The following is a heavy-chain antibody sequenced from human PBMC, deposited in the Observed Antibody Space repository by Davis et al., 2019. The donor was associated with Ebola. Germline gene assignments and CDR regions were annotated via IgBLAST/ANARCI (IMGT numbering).Heavy chain of an antibody. D-gene: IGHD6-19*01. Sequence: GESLKISCAASGFPFSSFWMSWVRQAPGRGLEWVSYISSSSSTIYYADSVKGRFTISRDNAKNSLYLQMNSLRDEDTAVYYCARDSVDRDSSGWYYFDYWGQGTLVTVSS. CDR2: ISSSSSTI. J-gene: IGHJ4*02. CDR1: GFPFSSFW. V-gene: IGHV3-48*02. CDR3: ARDSVDRDSSGWYYFDY.